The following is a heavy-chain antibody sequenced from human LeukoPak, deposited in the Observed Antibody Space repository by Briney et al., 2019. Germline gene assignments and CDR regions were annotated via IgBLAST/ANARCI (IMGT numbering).Heavy chain of an antibody. J-gene: IGHJ6*02. CDR1: GGSISSYY. D-gene: IGHD4-17*01. V-gene: IGHV4-59*01. CDR3: ARDGDDYGDYRYGMDV. Sequence: SATLSLTCTVSGGSISSYYWSWIRPPPGKGLEWIGYIYYSGSTNYNPSLKSRVTISVDTSKNQFSLKLSSVTAADTAVYYCARDGDDYGDYRYGMDVWGQGTTVTVSS. CDR2: IYYSGST.